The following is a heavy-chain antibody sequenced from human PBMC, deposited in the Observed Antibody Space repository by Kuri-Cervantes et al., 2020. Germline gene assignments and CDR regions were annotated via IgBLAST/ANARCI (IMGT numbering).Heavy chain of an antibody. D-gene: IGHD3-22*01. V-gene: IGHV1-69*13. Sequence: SVKVSCKASGYTFTGYYMHWVRQAPGQGLEWMGGIIPIFGTANYAQKFQGRVTITADESTSTAYMELSSLRSEDTAVYYCASTDYYDSSGYYDDAFDIWGQGTMVTVSS. J-gene: IGHJ3*02. CDR3: ASTDYYDSSGYYDDAFDI. CDR1: GYTFTGYY. CDR2: IIPIFGTA.